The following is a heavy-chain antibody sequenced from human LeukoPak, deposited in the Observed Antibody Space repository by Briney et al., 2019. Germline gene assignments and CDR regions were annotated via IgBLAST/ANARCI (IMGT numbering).Heavy chain of an antibody. V-gene: IGHV3-9*01. J-gene: IGHJ4*02. CDR2: ISWNSGSI. D-gene: IGHD3-9*01. CDR1: GFTFDDYA. CDR3: AKDIRQYDILTGYFDY. Sequence: GGSLRLSCAASGFTFDDYAMSWVRQAPGKGLEWVSGISWNSGSIGYADSVKGRFTISRDNAKNSLYLQMNSLRAEDTALYYCAKDIRQYDILTGYFDYWGQGTLATVSS.